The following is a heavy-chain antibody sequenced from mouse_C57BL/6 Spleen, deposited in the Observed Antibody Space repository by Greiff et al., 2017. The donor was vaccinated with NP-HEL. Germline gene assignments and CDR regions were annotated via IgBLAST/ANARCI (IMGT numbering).Heavy chain of an antibody. CDR1: GYTFTDYE. V-gene: IGHV1-15*01. Sequence: VQLQQSGAELVRPGASVTLSCKASGYTFTDYEMHWVKQTPVHGLEWIGAIDPETGGTAYNQKFKGKAILTADKSSSTAYMELRSLTSEDSAVYYCTRWRVGNLYAMDYWGQGTSVTVSS. J-gene: IGHJ4*01. D-gene: IGHD2-1*01. CDR3: TRWRVGNLYAMDY. CDR2: IDPETGGT.